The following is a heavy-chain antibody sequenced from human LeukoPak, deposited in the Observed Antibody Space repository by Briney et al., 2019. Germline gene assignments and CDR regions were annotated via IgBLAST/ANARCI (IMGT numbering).Heavy chain of an antibody. CDR3: ARADYDFWSGYLPPYYYYYGMDV. D-gene: IGHD3-3*01. J-gene: IGHJ6*02. Sequence: GGSLRLSCAASGFTFSSYGMHWVRQAPGKGLEWVAVIWYDGSEKYYVDSVKGRFTISRDNAKNSLYLQMNSLRAEDTAVYYCARADYDFWSGYLPPYYYYYGMDVWGQGTTVTVSS. V-gene: IGHV3-33*01. CDR1: GFTFSSYG. CDR2: IWYDGSEK.